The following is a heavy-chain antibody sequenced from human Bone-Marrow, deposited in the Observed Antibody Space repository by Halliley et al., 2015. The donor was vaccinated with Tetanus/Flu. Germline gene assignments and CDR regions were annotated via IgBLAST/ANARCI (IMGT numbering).Heavy chain of an antibody. Sequence: LRLSCTVSGDSISSYYWSWVRQSPGRGLEWIASMYATGNTHYNPSLKSRVTISVDTSKSQFFLKVNSLTAADTAAYYCARGGEGVSGTLEYSYYGMDVWGQGTTVTVSS. J-gene: IGHJ6*02. V-gene: IGHV4-4*08. D-gene: IGHD3-10*01. CDR2: MYATGNT. CDR3: ARGGEGVSGTLEYSYYGMDV. CDR1: GDSISSYY.